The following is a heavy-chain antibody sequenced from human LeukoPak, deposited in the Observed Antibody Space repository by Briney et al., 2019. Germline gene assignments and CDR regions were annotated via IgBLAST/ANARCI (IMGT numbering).Heavy chain of an antibody. CDR2: IYSGGST. Sequence: PGGSLRLSCAASGFTVSSNYMSWVRQAPGKGLEWVSVIYSGGSTYYADSVKGRFTISRDNSKNTLYLQMNSLRAEDTAVYYCAKGAHEDSSGLDAFDIWGQGTMVTVSS. CDR1: GFTVSSNY. D-gene: IGHD6-19*01. V-gene: IGHV3-53*01. CDR3: AKGAHEDSSGLDAFDI. J-gene: IGHJ3*02.